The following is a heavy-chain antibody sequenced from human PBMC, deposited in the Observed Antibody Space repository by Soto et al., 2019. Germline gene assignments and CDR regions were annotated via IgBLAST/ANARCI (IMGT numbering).Heavy chain of an antibody. CDR2: IYYSGST. Sequence: SETLSLTCTVSGGSISSSSYYWSWIRQPPGKGLEWIGYIYYSGSTNCNPSLKSRVTISVDTSKNQFSLKLNSVTAADTAVYYCARDSSSGWRRKSYYYYGLDVWGQGTTVTVSS. CDR3: ARDSSSGWRRKSYYYYGLDV. CDR1: GGSISSSSYY. D-gene: IGHD6-19*01. J-gene: IGHJ6*02. V-gene: IGHV4-61*01.